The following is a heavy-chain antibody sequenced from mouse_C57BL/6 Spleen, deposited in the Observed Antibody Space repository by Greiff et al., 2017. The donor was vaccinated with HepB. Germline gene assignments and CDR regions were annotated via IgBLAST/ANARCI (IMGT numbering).Heavy chain of an antibody. CDR1: GFNIKNTY. D-gene: IGHD2-1*01. Sequence: VQLKESVAELVRPGASVKLSCTASGFNIKNTYMHWVKQRPEQGLEWIGRIDPANGNTKYAPKFQGKATITADTSSNTAYLQLSSLTSEDTAIYYCARDMFYGKNPVWYFDVWGTGTTVTVSS. J-gene: IGHJ1*03. CDR3: ARDMFYGKNPVWYFDV. CDR2: IDPANGNT. V-gene: IGHV14-3*01.